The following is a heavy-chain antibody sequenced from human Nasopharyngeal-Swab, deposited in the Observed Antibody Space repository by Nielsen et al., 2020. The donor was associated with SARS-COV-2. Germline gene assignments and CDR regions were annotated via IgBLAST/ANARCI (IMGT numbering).Heavy chain of an antibody. D-gene: IGHD2-21*02. CDR3: ARHEYCRGYCYKGGFDS. Sequence: SETLSLTCTVSGDSIAYSTFYWGWIRQPPGKGLEWIGNIYYNGNTYQNPSLKSRLTISVDKSKNQFSLQLSSVTAADTAVYYCARHEYCRGYCYKGGFDSWGQGTLVTVFS. V-gene: IGHV4-39*01. J-gene: IGHJ4*02. CDR1: GDSIAYSTFY. CDR2: IYYNGNT.